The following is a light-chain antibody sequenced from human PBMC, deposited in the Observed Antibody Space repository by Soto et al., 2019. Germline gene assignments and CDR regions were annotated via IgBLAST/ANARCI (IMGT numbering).Light chain of an antibody. J-gene: IGKJ1*01. Sequence: MTQTPSTLSAYVKDRVTITCRASQTITRWMAWYQQKPGRAPKLLIYDASNLQRGVPSRFSGSGSGTEFTLTISCLQPDDFATYYCQQYDISSGTFGQGTKVDI. V-gene: IGKV1-5*01. CDR3: QQYDISSGT. CDR2: DAS. CDR1: QTITRW.